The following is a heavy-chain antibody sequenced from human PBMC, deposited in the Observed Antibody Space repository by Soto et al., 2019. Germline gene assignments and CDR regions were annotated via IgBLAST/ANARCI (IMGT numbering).Heavy chain of an antibody. CDR3: ARESRSWSATMIVVVSCAFDI. D-gene: IGHD3-22*01. CDR2: ISYDGSNK. J-gene: IGHJ3*02. Sequence: VGSLRLSCAASGFTFSSYAMHWARQAPGKGLEWVAVISYDGSNKYYADSVKGRFTISRDNSKNTLYLQMNSLRAEDTAVYYCARESRSWSATMIVVVSCAFDIWGQGTMVTVSS. CDR1: GFTFSSYA. V-gene: IGHV3-30-3*01.